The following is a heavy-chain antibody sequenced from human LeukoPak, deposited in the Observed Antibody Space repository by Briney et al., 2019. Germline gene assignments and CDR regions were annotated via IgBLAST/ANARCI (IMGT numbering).Heavy chain of an antibody. V-gene: IGHV3-21*01. D-gene: IGHD1-26*01. CDR1: GXTFSTYS. CDR3: ARELIVGAFDY. J-gene: IGHJ4*02. CDR2: ISSSSSYI. Sequence: GGSLRLSCAASGXTFSTYSVNWVRQAPGKGLEWVSSISSSSSYIYYADSVKGRFTISRDNAKNSLYLQMNSLRAEDTAVYYCARELIVGAFDYWGQGTLVTVSS.